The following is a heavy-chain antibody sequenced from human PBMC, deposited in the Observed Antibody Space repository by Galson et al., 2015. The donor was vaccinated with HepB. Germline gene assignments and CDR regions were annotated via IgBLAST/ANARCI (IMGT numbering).Heavy chain of an antibody. V-gene: IGHV6-1*01. D-gene: IGHD2-21*01. Sequence: CAISGDSVSSNSAAWNWIRQSPSRGLEWLGRTYYRSKWYNDYAVSVKSRITINPDTSKNQFSLQLNSVTPEDTAVYYCARDYLSRGLRYYGMDVWGQGTTVTVSS. CDR3: ARDYLSRGLRYYGMDV. CDR1: GDSVSSNSAA. CDR2: TYYRSKWYN. J-gene: IGHJ6*02.